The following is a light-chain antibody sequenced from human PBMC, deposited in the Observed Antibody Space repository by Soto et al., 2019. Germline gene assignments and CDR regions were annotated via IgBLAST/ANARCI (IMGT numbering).Light chain of an antibody. J-gene: IGLJ3*02. CDR2: DVN. CDR3: TSFARGSTLV. CDR1: SSDVGGYNY. V-gene: IGLV2-14*01. Sequence: QSALTQPASVSGSPGQSITISCTGTSSDVGGYNYVSWYHHHPGKAPKLLIYDVNNRPSGVSDRFSGSKSGNTASLTISGLQTEDEADYYCTSFARGSTLVFGGGTKVTVL.